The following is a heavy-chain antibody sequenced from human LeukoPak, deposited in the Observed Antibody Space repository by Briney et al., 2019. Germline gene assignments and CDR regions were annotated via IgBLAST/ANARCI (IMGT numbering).Heavy chain of an antibody. CDR3: ARDSGWYDSSGYPAREYRYFDL. CDR2: IYHSGST. V-gene: IGHV4-30-2*01. Sequence: SETLSLTCAVSGGSISSGGYSWSWIRQPPGKGLEWIGYIYHSGSTYYNPSLKSRVTISVDRSKNQFSLKLSSVTAADTAVHYCARDSGWYDSSGYPAREYRYFDLWGRGTLVTVSS. J-gene: IGHJ2*01. D-gene: IGHD3-22*01. CDR1: GGSISSGGYS.